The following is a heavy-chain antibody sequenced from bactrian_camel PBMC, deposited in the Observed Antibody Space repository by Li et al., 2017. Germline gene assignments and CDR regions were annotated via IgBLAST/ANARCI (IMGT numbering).Heavy chain of an antibody. CDR3: AADRFLSYGGSCHFDLGLGGRNYNY. Sequence: HVQLVESGGGSVQAGESVRLSCSASGRTASTYCMAWFRQAPGKEREGIAATRTGSGIVHYDDSVKGRFIVSQDNGKNTLNLQMNSLKPEDTAIYYCAADRFLSYGGSCHFDLGLGGRNYNYWGQGTQVTVS. D-gene: IGHD6*01. CDR2: TRTGSGIV. V-gene: IGHV3-3*01. CDR1: GRTASTYC. J-gene: IGHJ4*01.